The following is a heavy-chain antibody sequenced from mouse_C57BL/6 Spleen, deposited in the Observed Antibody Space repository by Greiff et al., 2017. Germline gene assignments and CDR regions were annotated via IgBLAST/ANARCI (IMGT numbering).Heavy chain of an antibody. J-gene: IGHJ1*03. CDR3: ARNYYGSRYFDV. CDR2: INPSTGGT. Sequence: VQLKESGPELVKPGASVKISCKASGYSFTGYYMNWVKQSPEKSLEWIGEINPSTGGTTYNQKFKAKATLTVDKSSSTAYMQLKSLTSEDSAVYYCARNYYGSRYFDVWGTGTTVTVSS. D-gene: IGHD1-1*01. CDR1: GYSFTGYY. V-gene: IGHV1-42*01.